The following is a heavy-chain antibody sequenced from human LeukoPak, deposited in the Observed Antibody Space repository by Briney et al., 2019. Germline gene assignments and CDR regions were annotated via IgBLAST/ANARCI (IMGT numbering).Heavy chain of an antibody. J-gene: IGHJ6*02. V-gene: IGHV4-34*01. CDR1: GGSFSGYY. Sequence: PSETLSLTCAVYGGSFSGYYWSWIRQPPGKGPEWIGEINHSGSTNYNPSLIPRVSISVYTSKTQFSLKLSSVAAADTAVYYCARGRLSSSWPYYYYYGMDVGGQGTTVTVSS. D-gene: IGHD6-13*01. CDR3: ARGRLSSSWPYYYYYGMDV. CDR2: INHSGST.